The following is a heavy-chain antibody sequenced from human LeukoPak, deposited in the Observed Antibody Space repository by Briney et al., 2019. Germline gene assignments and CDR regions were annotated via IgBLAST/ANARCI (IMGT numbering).Heavy chain of an antibody. D-gene: IGHD3-22*01. Sequence: SETLSLTCTVSGYSISSGYYWGWIRQPPGKGLEWIGSIYHSGNTYYSPSLKSRVTISVDTSKNQFSLKLSSVTAADTAVYYCASSDDSSGYYYGWFDPWGQGTLVTVSS. CDR1: GYSISSGYY. CDR2: IYHSGNT. CDR3: ASSDDSSGYYYGWFDP. J-gene: IGHJ5*02. V-gene: IGHV4-38-2*02.